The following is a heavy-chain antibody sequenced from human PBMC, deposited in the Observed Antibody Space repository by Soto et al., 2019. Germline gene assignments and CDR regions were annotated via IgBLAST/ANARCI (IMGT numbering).Heavy chain of an antibody. CDR2: ISGSGGST. J-gene: IGHJ4*02. D-gene: IGHD3-10*01. CDR3: AKEGYYYGSGSYYSFDY. CDR1: GFTFSSYA. V-gene: IGHV3-23*01. Sequence: GGSLRLSCGASGFTFSSYAMSWVRQAPGKWLEWVSAISGSGGSTYYADSVKGRFTISRDNSKNTLYLQMNSLRAEDTAVYYCAKEGYYYGSGSYYSFDYWGQGXLVTVYS.